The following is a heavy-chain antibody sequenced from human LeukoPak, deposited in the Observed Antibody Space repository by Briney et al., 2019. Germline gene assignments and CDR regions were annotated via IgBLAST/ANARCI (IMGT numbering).Heavy chain of an antibody. CDR2: INHSGST. D-gene: IGHD2-2*01. CDR3: ARDYVVPAALYYYYGMDV. J-gene: IGHJ6*02. V-gene: IGHV4-34*01. CDR1: GGSFSGYY. Sequence: KPSETLSLTCAVYGGSFSGYYWSWIRQPPGKGLEWIGEINHSGSTNYNPSLKSRVTISVDTSKNQFSLKLSSVTAADTAVYYCARDYVVPAALYYYYGMDVWGQGTTVIVSS.